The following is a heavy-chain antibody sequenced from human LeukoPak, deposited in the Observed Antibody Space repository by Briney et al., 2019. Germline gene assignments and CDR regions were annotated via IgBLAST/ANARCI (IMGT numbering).Heavy chain of an antibody. Sequence: SETLSLTCTVSGGSIRSTTYYWGWIRQPPGKGLEWIGSIYCSGGTFYNPSLKSRVTISVDTSKNQFSLKVNSVTAADTALYYCARTTSGGIIAIDYWGQGTLVTVSS. CDR3: ARTTSGGIIAIDY. D-gene: IGHD3-16*02. J-gene: IGHJ4*02. CDR1: GGSIRSTTYY. V-gene: IGHV4-39*01. CDR2: IYCSGGT.